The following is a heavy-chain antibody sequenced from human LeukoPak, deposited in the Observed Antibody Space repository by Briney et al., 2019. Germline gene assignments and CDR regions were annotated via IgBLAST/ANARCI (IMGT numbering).Heavy chain of an antibody. V-gene: IGHV3-7*01. D-gene: IGHD5-12*01. J-gene: IGHJ6*03. CDR3: ARRNSGYDWIPYYYYYMDV. CDR1: GFTFSSYW. Sequence: PGRSLRLSCAASGFTFSSYWMSWVRQAPGKGLEWVANIKQDGSGKYYVDSVKGRFTISRDNAKNSLYLQVNSLRAEDTAVYYCARRNSGYDWIPYYYYYMDVWGKGTTVTISS. CDR2: IKQDGSGK.